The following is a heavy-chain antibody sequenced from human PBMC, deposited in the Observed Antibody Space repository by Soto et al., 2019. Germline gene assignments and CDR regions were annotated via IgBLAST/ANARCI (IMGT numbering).Heavy chain of an antibody. Sequence: GGSLRLSCAASGFTFSSYAMHWVRHAPGKGLEWVAVISYDGSNKYYADSVKGRFTISRDNSKNTLYLQMNSLRAEDTAVYYCARARHGSSWYGYYFDYWGQGTLVTVSS. V-gene: IGHV3-30-3*01. CDR3: ARARHGSSWYGYYFDY. D-gene: IGHD6-13*01. J-gene: IGHJ4*02. CDR1: GFTFSSYA. CDR2: ISYDGSNK.